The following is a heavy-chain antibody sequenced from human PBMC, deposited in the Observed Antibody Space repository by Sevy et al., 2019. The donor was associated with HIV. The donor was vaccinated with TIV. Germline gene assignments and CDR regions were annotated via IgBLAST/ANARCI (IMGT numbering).Heavy chain of an antibody. CDR1: GFTFSKYS. Sequence: GGSLRLSCAASGFTFSKYSMSWVRQPPGKGLEWVSTLSFGWGEINYSDSVKGQFTISRDNSKSSVYLQMKKLGPEDTAVYYCAREGCTKPHDYWGQGTLVTVSS. J-gene: IGHJ4*02. D-gene: IGHD2-8*01. V-gene: IGHV3-23*01. CDR3: AREGCTKPHDY. CDR2: LSFGWGEI.